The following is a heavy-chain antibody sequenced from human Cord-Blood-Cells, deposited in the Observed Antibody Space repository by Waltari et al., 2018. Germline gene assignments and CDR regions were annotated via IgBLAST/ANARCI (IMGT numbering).Heavy chain of an antibody. CDR2: ISAYNGNT. J-gene: IGHJ3*02. CDR1: GYTFTSYG. CDR3: ARDIGFWSGYHNPGAFDI. D-gene: IGHD3-3*01. Sequence: QAQLVQSGAEVTKPGTSVTVSCKASGYTFTSYGISWVRQAHGHGLEWMGWISAYNGNTNYAQKLQGRVTMTTDTSTSTAYMELRSLRSDDTAVYYCARDIGFWSGYHNPGAFDIWGQGTMVTVSS. V-gene: IGHV1-18*01.